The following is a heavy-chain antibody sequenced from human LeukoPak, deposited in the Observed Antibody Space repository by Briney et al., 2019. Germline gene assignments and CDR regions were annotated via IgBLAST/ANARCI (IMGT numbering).Heavy chain of an antibody. D-gene: IGHD2-8*01. CDR2: IAPSSNYI. J-gene: IGHJ4*02. CDR3: SRGPRLMDF. V-gene: IGHV3-11*05. Sequence: GGSLRLSCAASGFIFSDYYMTWVRLTPGTGLEWISYIAPSSNYINYAASVKGRFTVSRDNSRNSVYLQMNSLRAEDTAVYYCSRGPRLMDFWGQGTPVTVSS. CDR1: GFIFSDYY.